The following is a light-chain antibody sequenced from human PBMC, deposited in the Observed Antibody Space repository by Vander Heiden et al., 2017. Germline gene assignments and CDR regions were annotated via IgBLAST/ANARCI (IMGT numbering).Light chain of an antibody. Sequence: QSSLTQPPSASGSPGQPDPISCTGTSNDFGGYNYVSWYQHHPGKAPELMIYEVSKRPSGVPDRFSGSKSDSTASLTVSGLQAEDEADYYCSSYTGSNNLIFGGGTKLTVL. J-gene: IGLJ2*01. V-gene: IGLV2-8*01. CDR2: EVS. CDR3: SSYTGSNNLI. CDR1: SNDFGGYNY.